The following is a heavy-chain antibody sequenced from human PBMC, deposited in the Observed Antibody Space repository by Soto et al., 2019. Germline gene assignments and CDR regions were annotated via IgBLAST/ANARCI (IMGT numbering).Heavy chain of an antibody. Sequence: GASVKVSCKASGYTFTSYDINWVRQATGQGLEWMGWMNPNSGNTGYAQKFQGRVTMTRNTSISTAYMELSSLRSEDTAVYYCARVLAVVVPAAIPYYYYYDGMDVPGQGTTGTLSS. J-gene: IGHJ6*02. CDR2: MNPNSGNT. D-gene: IGHD2-2*02. CDR3: ARVLAVVVPAAIPYYYYYDGMDV. CDR1: GYTFTSYD. V-gene: IGHV1-8*01.